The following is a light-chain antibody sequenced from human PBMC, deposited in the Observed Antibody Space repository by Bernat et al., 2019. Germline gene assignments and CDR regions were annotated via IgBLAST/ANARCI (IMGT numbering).Light chain of an antibody. CDR2: AAS. J-gene: IGKJ3*01. Sequence: EIVLTQSPGTLSLSPGERATLSCRASQSVSSTYLAWYQQKPGQAPRLLIYAASNRATVIPDRFSGSGSGTDFTLTISRLGPEDFAVYYCHRYGSSPRFAFGPGTTVDVK. CDR3: HRYGSSPRFA. V-gene: IGKV3-20*01. CDR1: QSVSSTY.